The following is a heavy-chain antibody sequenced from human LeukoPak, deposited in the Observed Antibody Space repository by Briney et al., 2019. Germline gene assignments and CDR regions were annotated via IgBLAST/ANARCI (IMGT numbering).Heavy chain of an antibody. D-gene: IGHD3-16*01. V-gene: IGHV3-48*03. CDR2: ISSDGGVR. CDR1: GFTFSSYE. Sequence: GGPLRLSCAASGFTFSSYEMSWVRQAPGKGLEGISYISSDGGVRDYAASVKGRFTISRDNAKNSMYLQMNSLRADDTAIYYCARDEGYAYRTRAFDTWGQGTLVTVSS. CDR3: ARDEGYAYRTRAFDT. J-gene: IGHJ5*02.